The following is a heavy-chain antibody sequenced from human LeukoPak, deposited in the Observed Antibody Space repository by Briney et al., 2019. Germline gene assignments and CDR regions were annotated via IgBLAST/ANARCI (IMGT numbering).Heavy chain of an antibody. CDR2: MNPNSGNT. V-gene: IGHV1-8*01. D-gene: IGHD2-2*01. J-gene: IGHJ4*02. CDR3: ARVRCSSTSCYVGDFDY. Sequence: ASVNVSCKASGYTFTSYDINWVRQATGQGLEWMGWMNPNSGNTGYAQKFQGRVTMTRNTSISTAYMELSSLRSEDTAVYYCARVRCSSTSCYVGDFDYWGQGTLVTVSS. CDR1: GYTFTSYD.